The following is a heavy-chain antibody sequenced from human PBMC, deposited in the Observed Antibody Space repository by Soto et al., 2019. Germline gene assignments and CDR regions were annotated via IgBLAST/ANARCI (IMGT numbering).Heavy chain of an antibody. CDR2: IVVGSGNT. J-gene: IGHJ3*02. V-gene: IGHV1-58*02. CDR1: GFTFTSSA. Sequence: SVKVSCKASGFTFTSSAMQWVRQARGQRLEWIGWIVVGSGNTNYAQKFQERVTITRDMSTSTAYMELSSLRSEDTAVYYCAATVVVVPAAAEFAFDIWGQGTMVTVSS. CDR3: AATVVVVPAAAEFAFDI. D-gene: IGHD2-2*01.